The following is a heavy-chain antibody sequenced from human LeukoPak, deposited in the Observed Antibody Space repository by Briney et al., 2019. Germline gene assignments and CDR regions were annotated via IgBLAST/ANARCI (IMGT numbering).Heavy chain of an antibody. D-gene: IGHD4-17*01. Sequence: GGSLRLSCAGSGFRFSIYGMNWVRQAPGKGLEWASGISPGGGPTYYADSVKGRFTISRDNAKNSLYLDMNSLRAEDTAVYYCARGHTAVTRHFDFWGQGTLVTVSS. CDR1: GFRFSIYG. V-gene: IGHV3-21*01. CDR2: ISPGGGPT. J-gene: IGHJ4*02. CDR3: ARGHTAVTRHFDF.